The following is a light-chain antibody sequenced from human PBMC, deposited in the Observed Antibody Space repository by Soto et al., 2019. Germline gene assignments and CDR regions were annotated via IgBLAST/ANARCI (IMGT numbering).Light chain of an antibody. J-gene: IGKJ3*01. CDR2: WAS. V-gene: IGKV4-1*01. Sequence: IVMTQFPDSLAVSLGERATINCKSSQSVLYRSDSKNYLAWYQLKPGQPPKLLIYWASARESGVPDRFSGSGSGTDFTLTINNLQAEDVAVYFCQQYYLAPLTFGPGTKV. CDR3: QQYYLAPLT. CDR1: QSVLYRSDSKNY.